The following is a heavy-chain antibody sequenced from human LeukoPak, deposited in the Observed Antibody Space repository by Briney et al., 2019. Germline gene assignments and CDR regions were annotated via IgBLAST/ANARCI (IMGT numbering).Heavy chain of an antibody. V-gene: IGHV4-59*08. CDR2: IYYSGST. J-gene: IGHJ4*02. CDR1: GGSISSYY. CDR3: ARSGYEDFDF. D-gene: IGHD5-12*01. Sequence: SETLSLTCTVSGGSISSYYWSWIRHPPGKGLEWIGYIYYSGSTNYNPSLKSRVTISVDTSKNQFSLKLSSVTAADTAVYYCARSGYEDFDFWGQGTLVTVSS.